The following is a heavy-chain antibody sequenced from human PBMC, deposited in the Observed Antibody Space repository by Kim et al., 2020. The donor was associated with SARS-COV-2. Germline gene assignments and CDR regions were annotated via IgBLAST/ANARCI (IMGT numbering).Heavy chain of an antibody. D-gene: IGHD3-10*01. J-gene: IGHJ4*02. CDR2: IDPSGDGT. Sequence: GGSLRLSCAASGFTFSSYAMSCVRQAPGKGLEWVSAIDPSGDGTDYTDSVKGRVNFPRDNPKNTLYIQMNSLRAEDTAIYYCVKASLPPGYFDCWGQGSLGTVSS. CDR3: VKASLPPGYFDC. CDR1: GFTFSSYA. V-gene: IGHV3-23*01.